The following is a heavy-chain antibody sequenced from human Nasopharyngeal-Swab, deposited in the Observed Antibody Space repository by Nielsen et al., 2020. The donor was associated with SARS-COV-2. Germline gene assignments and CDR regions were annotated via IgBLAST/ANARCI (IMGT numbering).Heavy chain of an antibody. CDR3: ARDPTYSSSWTYYFDY. Sequence: GGSLRLSCAASGFTFSSYSMNWVRQAPGKGLEWVSSISGSSSYIYYADSVKGRFTISRDNAKNSLYLQMNSLRAEDTALYYCARDPTYSSSWTYYFDYWGQGTLVTVSS. J-gene: IGHJ4*02. V-gene: IGHV3-21*01. D-gene: IGHD6-13*01. CDR2: ISGSSSYI. CDR1: GFTFSSYS.